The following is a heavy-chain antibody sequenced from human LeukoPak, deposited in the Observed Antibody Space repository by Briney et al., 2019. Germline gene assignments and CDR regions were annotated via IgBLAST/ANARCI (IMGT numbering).Heavy chain of an antibody. V-gene: IGHV4-39*01. J-gene: IGHJ4*02. CDR3: ARCGITIFGVVIIPPDY. CDR2: IYYSGST. Sequence: SETLSLTCTVSGGSISSSSYYWGWIRQPPGKGLEWIGSIYYSGSTYYNPSLKSRVTISVDTSKNQFSLKLSSVTAADTAVYYCARCGITIFGVVIIPPDYWGQGTLVTVSS. CDR1: GGSISSSSYY. D-gene: IGHD3-3*01.